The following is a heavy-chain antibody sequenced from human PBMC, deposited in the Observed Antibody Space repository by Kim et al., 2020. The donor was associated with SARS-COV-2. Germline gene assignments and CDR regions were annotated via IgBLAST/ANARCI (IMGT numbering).Heavy chain of an antibody. CDR1: GFTFSSYA. CDR3: AKDLAPSGEWLYRSRDAFDT. V-gene: IGHV3-23*01. J-gene: IGHJ3*02. CDR2: ISGNGGST. D-gene: IGHD3-16*01. Sequence: GGSLRLSCAASGFTFSSYAMSWVRQAPGKGLEWVSAISGNGGSTYYADSVKGRFTISRDNSKNTLYLQMNSLRAEDTAVYYCAKDLAPSGEWLYRSRDAFDTWGQGTLVTVSS.